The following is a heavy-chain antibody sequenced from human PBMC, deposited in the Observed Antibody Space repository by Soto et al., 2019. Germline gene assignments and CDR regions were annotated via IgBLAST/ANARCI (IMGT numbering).Heavy chain of an antibody. CDR2: IYYSGST. Sequence: SETLSLTCTVSGGSISSYYWSWIRQPPGKGLEWIGYIYYSGSTNYNPSLKSRVTISVDTSKNQFSLKLSSVTAADTAVYYCARDLRYDFWSGYYSCNWFDPWGQGTLVTVSS. J-gene: IGHJ5*02. CDR3: ARDLRYDFWSGYYSCNWFDP. CDR1: GGSISSYY. D-gene: IGHD3-3*01. V-gene: IGHV4-59*01.